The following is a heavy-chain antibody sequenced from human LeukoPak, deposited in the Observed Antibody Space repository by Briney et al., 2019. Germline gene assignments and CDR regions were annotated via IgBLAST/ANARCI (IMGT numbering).Heavy chain of an antibody. CDR3: ARGGGRHVEY. D-gene: IGHD3-16*01. J-gene: IGHJ4*02. CDR1: GFTFSTYG. CDR2: ISSSTSTI. Sequence: PGGSLRLSRAASGFTFSTYGMNWVRHAPGKGREWVSYISSSTSTIYYADSVKGRFTISRDNAKNSLYLQMNILRAQDTAVYYCARGGGRHVEYWGQGNLVTVSS. V-gene: IGHV3-48*01.